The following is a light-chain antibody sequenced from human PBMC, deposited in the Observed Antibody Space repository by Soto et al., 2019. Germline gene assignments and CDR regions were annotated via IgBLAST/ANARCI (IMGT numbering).Light chain of an antibody. CDR2: AAS. V-gene: IGKV1-39*01. J-gene: IGKJ4*01. CDR1: QSISSY. CDR3: QQSYSTPPLT. Sequence: DIQMTQSPSSLSASVGDRVTITCRASQSISSYLNWYQQKPGKVPKLLIYAASSLQSGVPSRFSGSGSGTDFILTISSLQPEDFATYYCQQSYSTPPLTFGGGTKVEIK.